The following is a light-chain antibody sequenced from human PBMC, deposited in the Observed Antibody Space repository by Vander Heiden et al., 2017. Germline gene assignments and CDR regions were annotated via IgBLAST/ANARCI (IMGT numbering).Light chain of an antibody. V-gene: IGLV1-40*01. CDR3: QSYDSSLSGVV. CDR1: SPNIGAGYD. J-gene: IGLJ2*01. Sequence: QSGLTPPPSVSGAPGQRVTISCTGSSPNIGAGYDVHWYQQLPGTAPKLLIYGNSNRPSGVPDRFSGSKSGTSASLAITGLQAEDEADYYCQSYDSSLSGVVFGGGTKLTVL. CDR2: GNS.